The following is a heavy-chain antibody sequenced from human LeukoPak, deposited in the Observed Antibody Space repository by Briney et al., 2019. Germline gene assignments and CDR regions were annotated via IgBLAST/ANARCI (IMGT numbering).Heavy chain of an antibody. CDR3: ARDTQYSSSWQYYFDY. J-gene: IGHJ4*02. CDR2: ISSSGTTI. V-gene: IGHV3-48*03. CDR1: GFTFSSYE. Sequence: GGSLRLSCAASGFTFSSYEMNWVRQAPGKGLEWVSYISSSGTTIYYADSVKGRFTISRDNAKISLYLQMNSLRAEDTAVYYCARDTQYSSSWQYYFDYWGQGTLVTVSS. D-gene: IGHD6-13*01.